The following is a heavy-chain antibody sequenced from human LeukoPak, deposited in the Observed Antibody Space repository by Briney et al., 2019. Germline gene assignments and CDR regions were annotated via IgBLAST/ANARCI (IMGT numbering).Heavy chain of an antibody. D-gene: IGHD4-11*01. CDR3: ARDRAYSTFDF. V-gene: IGHV3-7*01. CDR1: GFTFSTSW. Sequence: GGSLRLSRAASGFTFSTSWMTWVRQAPGKGLERVAIINVDDSSKSYLDSVKGRFTISRDNARNSLFLQMNNLRAEDTAVYYCARDRAYSTFDFWGQGTLVAVSS. J-gene: IGHJ4*02. CDR2: INVDDSSK.